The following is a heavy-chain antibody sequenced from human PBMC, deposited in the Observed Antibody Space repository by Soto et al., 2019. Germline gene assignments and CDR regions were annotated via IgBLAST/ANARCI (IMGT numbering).Heavy chain of an antibody. V-gene: IGHV3-53*02. Sequence: EMQLVETGGGLVQPGGSLRLSCAASGFSVINSYMTWVRLAPGMGLEWVSVIYSGGETLYADSVKGRFTISRDNSKNSLCLQMNSLRAEDTALYYCARGPGGYYDYWGQGTLVTVSS. CDR3: ARGPGGYYDY. D-gene: IGHD3-22*01. CDR2: IYSGGET. J-gene: IGHJ4*02. CDR1: GFSVINSY.